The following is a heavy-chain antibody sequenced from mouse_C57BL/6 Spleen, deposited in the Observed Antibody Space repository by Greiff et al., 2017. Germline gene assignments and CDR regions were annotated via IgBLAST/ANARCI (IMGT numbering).Heavy chain of an antibody. V-gene: IGHV5-17*01. J-gene: IGHJ4*01. CDR3: AREGQLSPMDY. CDR2: ISSGSSTI. D-gene: IGHD3-2*02. Sequence: VKLVESGGGLVKPGGSLKLSCAASGFTFSDYGMHWVRQAPEKGLEWVAYISSGSSTIYYADTVKGRFTISRDNAKNTLFLQMTSLRSEDTAMYYCAREGQLSPMDYWGQGTSVTVSS. CDR1: GFTFSDYG.